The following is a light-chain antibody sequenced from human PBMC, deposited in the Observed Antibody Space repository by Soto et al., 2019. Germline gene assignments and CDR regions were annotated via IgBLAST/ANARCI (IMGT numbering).Light chain of an antibody. CDR1: QSISSY. Sequence: DIEITRSPSSLSGSVGDRVTITCRASQSISSYLNWYQQKPGTAPNLLIYDASNLETGVPSRFSGSGSGTDFSFSISSLQPEDIATYYCQQYENLVTFGQGTRLEIK. CDR3: QQYENLVT. J-gene: IGKJ5*01. V-gene: IGKV1-33*01. CDR2: DAS.